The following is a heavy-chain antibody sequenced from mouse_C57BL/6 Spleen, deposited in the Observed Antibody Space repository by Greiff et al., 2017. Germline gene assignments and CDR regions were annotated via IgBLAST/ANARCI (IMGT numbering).Heavy chain of an antibody. V-gene: IGHV1-55*01. Sequence: VQLQQPGAELVKPGASVKMSCKASGYTFTSYWITWVKQRPGQGLEWIGDIYPGSGSTNYNEKFKSKATLTVDTSSSTAYMQLRSLTSEDSAVYDCARGGGLRREFAYWGQGTLVTVSA. J-gene: IGHJ3*01. CDR1: GYTFTSYW. CDR3: ARGGGLRREFAY. D-gene: IGHD2-4*01. CDR2: IYPGSGST.